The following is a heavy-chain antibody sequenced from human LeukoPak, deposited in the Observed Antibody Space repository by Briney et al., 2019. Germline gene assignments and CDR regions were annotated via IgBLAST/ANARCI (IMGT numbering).Heavy chain of an antibody. Sequence: SETLSLTCAVSGGSISSGGYSWSWIRQPPGKGLEWIGYIYHSGSTYYNPSLKSRVTISVDRSKNQFSLKLSSVTAADTAVYYCARVSDGYNSRPFDYWDQGTLVTVSS. J-gene: IGHJ4*02. CDR2: IYHSGST. D-gene: IGHD5-24*01. V-gene: IGHV4-30-2*01. CDR1: GGSISSGGYS. CDR3: ARVSDGYNSRPFDY.